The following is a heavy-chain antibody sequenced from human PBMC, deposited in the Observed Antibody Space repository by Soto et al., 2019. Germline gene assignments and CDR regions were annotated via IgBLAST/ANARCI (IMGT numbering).Heavy chain of an antibody. V-gene: IGHV4-34*01. CDR1: GGSFSGYY. D-gene: IGHD2-2*01. Sequence: SETLSLTCAVYGGSFSGYYWSGIRQPPGKGLEWIGEINHSGSTNYNPSLKSRVTISVDTSKNQFSLKLSYVTAADTAVYYCAVIEYRSSTSCYDYWGQGNLVTVS. CDR3: AVIEYRSSTSCYDY. CDR2: INHSGST. J-gene: IGHJ4*02.